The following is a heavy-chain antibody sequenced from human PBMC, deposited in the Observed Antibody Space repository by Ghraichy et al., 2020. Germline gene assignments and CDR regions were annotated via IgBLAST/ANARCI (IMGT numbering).Heavy chain of an antibody. V-gene: IGHV2-70*13. CDR1: GFSFSASGMC. Sequence: SGPTLVKPTQTLTLTCSFSGFSFSASGMCVSWIRQPPGKALEWLALIDWDGDTYYSPSLKTRLSISKDTSNNQVVLTVTNVDPVDTATYYCARGKWIQIPYFDDWGVGTLVTVSS. CDR2: IDWDGDT. CDR3: ARGKWIQIPYFDD. J-gene: IGHJ4*02. D-gene: IGHD5-24*01.